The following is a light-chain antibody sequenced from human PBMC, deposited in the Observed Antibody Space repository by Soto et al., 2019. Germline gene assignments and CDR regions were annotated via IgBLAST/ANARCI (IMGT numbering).Light chain of an antibody. CDR1: SSNIGAGYD. CDR3: QSYDTSLGGHVV. CDR2: DNN. V-gene: IGLV1-40*01. Sequence: QSVLTQPPSVSGAPGQRVTISCTGSSSNIGAGYDVHWYQQLPGTAPKLLIYDNNDRPSGVPDRFSGSKSGTSASLAIAGLQAEDEADYYCQSYDTSLGGHVVFGGGTKLTVL. J-gene: IGLJ2*01.